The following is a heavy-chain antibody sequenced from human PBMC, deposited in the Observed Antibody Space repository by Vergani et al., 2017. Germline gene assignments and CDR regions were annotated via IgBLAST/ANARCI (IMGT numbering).Heavy chain of an antibody. Sequence: EVHLVESGGGLVQPGRSLRLSCAASGFIFDDYAMHWVRQAPGKGLEWVSLISWDGGSTYYADSVKGRFTISRDNSKNSLYLQMNSLRTEDTALYYCAKGRGFRGRGVLEWGQGTLVTVSS. CDR3: AKGRGFRGRGVLE. CDR1: GFIFDDYA. J-gene: IGHJ4*02. CDR2: ISWDGGST. D-gene: IGHD3-10*01. V-gene: IGHV3-43*01.